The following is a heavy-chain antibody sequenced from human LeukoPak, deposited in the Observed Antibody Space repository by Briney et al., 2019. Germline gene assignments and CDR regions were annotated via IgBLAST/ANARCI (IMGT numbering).Heavy chain of an antibody. CDR1: GFTFSNAW. CDR3: ARDRWAGAFDI. J-gene: IGHJ3*02. D-gene: IGHD6-19*01. CDR2: IKQDGSEK. V-gene: IGHV3-7*01. Sequence: AGGSLRLSCAASGFTFSNAWMSWVRQAPGKGLEWVANIKQDGSEKYYVDSVKGRFTISRDNAKNSLYLQMNSLRAEDTAVYYCARDRWAGAFDIWGQGTMVTVSS.